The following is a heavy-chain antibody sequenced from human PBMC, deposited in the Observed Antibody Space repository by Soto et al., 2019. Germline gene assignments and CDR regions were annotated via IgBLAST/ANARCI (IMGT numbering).Heavy chain of an antibody. D-gene: IGHD2-15*01. Sequence: GASVKVSCKASGYTFTGYYMHWVRQAPGQGLEWVGWINPHSGGTNSAQKFQGRVTMTRDTSISTAYMELTSLRSDDTAVYYCARDRGGLYNFYGVDVWVQGTTVTVSS. CDR2: INPHSGGT. V-gene: IGHV1-2*02. CDR1: GYTFTGYY. J-gene: IGHJ6*02. CDR3: ARDRGGLYNFYGVDV.